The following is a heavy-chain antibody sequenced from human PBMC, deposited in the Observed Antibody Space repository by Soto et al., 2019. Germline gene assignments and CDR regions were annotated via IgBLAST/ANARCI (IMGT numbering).Heavy chain of an antibody. D-gene: IGHD2-2*01. CDR2: MFYSGTT. CDR1: GDFISISY. Sequence: PSETLSLTCTVSGDFISISYWNWIRQPPGKGLEWVGSMFYSGTTNYNPSLTSRVTISVDTSRSQFFLNLSSVTAADTAVYYCARGGVGYCSSTSCYGGRAFDIWGQGTMVTVSS. CDR3: ARGGVGYCSSTSCYGGRAFDI. J-gene: IGHJ3*02. V-gene: IGHV4-59*08.